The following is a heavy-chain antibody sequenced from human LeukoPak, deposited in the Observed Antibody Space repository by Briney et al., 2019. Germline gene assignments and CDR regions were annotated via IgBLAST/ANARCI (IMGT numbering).Heavy chain of an antibody. CDR1: GGSISSSSYY. CDR3: ARVIDVGWFDP. J-gene: IGHJ5*02. V-gene: IGHV4-39*07. CDR2: IYHSGST. Sequence: SETLSLTCTVSGGSISSSSYYWGWIRQPPGKGLEWIGSIYHSGSTYYNPSLKSRVTISVDTSKNQFSLKLSSVTAADTAVYYCARVIDVGWFDPWGQGTLVTVSS. D-gene: IGHD2/OR15-2a*01.